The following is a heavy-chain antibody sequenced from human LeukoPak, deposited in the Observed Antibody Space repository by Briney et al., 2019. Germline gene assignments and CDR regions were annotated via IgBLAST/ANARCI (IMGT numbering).Heavy chain of an antibody. D-gene: IGHD4/OR15-4a*01. CDR2: IDGSGSS. Sequence: SETLSLTCTVSGYSISSGYLWGWIRQPPGQGLEWIGSIDGSGSSYYNPSLKSRVTISVDTSKNQFSLKLSSVTAADTAVYYCARDANGLGDAFDIWGQGTMVTVSS. CDR1: GYSISSGYL. CDR3: ARDANGLGDAFDI. J-gene: IGHJ3*02. V-gene: IGHV4-38-2*02.